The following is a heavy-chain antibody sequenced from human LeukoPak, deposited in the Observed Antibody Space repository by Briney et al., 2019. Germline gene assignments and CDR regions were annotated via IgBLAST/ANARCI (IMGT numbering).Heavy chain of an antibody. CDR2: ISSSSSYI. V-gene: IGHV3-21*01. CDR3: ARVRDYYYYMDV. J-gene: IGHJ6*03. Sequence: PGGSLRLSCAASGFTFSSYSMNWVRQAPGKGLEWVSSISSSSSYIYYADSVKGRFTISRDNAKNSLYLQMNSLRAEDTAVYYCARVRDYYYYMDVWGKGTTVTISS. CDR1: GFTFSSYS.